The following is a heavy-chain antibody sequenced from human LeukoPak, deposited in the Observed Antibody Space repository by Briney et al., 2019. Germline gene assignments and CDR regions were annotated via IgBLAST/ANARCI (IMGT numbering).Heavy chain of an antibody. Sequence: TGGSLRLSCAASGFTFSSYWMSWVRQAPGKGLEWVANIKQDGSERYYVDSVKGRFTISRDNAKNSLYLQMNSLRAEDTAVYYCSRPRGCSDGGRDNFDYWGQGTLVTVSS. D-gene: IGHD2-15*01. J-gene: IGHJ4*02. CDR1: GFTFSSYW. V-gene: IGHV3-7*03. CDR3: SRPRGCSDGGRDNFDY. CDR2: IKQDGSER.